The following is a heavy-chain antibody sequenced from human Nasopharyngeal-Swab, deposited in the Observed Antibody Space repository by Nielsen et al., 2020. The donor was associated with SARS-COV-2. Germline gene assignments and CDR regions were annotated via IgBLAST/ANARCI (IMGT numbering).Heavy chain of an antibody. CDR1: GGSISSYY. CDR3: ARGRGYYDSSGYYFDY. CDR2: IYYSGST. V-gene: IGHV4-59*13. D-gene: IGHD3-22*01. J-gene: IGHJ4*02. Sequence: SETLSLTCTVSGGSISSYYWSWIRQPPGKGLEWIGYIYYSGSTNYNPPLKSRVTISVDTSKNPFSLKLSSVTAADTAVYYCARGRGYYDSSGYYFDYWGQGTLVTVSS.